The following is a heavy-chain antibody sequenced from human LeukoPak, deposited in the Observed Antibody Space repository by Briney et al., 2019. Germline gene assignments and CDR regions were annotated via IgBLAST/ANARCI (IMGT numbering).Heavy chain of an antibody. CDR2: IYYTGRT. J-gene: IGHJ4*02. CDR1: GYSISSGYY. D-gene: IGHD3-16*02. CDR3: TRVSIHGDSDY. V-gene: IGHV4-61*01. Sequence: PSETLSLTCTVSGYSISSGYYWGWIRQSPGKGLEWIGYIYYTGRTKYNPSLQSRVTISVDTSKNQFSLNLSSVSAADTAVYFCTRVSIHGDSDYWGQGTLVTVSS.